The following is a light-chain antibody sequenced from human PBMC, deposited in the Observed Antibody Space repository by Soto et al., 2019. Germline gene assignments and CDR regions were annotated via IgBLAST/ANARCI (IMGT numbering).Light chain of an antibody. Sequence: IVLTQSPGTLSFSPGERVTLSCRASQSVSSNFLAWYQQKPGQAPRLLIYGASNRAAGIPDRFSGSGSGTDFTLTISRLEPEDFAVFYCQQYGSVPYTFGQGTKVDIK. CDR1: QSVSSNF. J-gene: IGKJ2*01. V-gene: IGKV3-20*01. CDR2: GAS. CDR3: QQYGSVPYT.